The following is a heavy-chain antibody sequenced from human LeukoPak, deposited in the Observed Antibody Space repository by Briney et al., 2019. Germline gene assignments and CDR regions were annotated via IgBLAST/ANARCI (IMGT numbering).Heavy chain of an antibody. CDR3: ARGLRETGFDY. CDR1: GGSFSGYY. D-gene: IGHD1-1*01. CDR2: INHSGST. J-gene: IGHJ4*02. Sequence: PSETLSLTCAVYGGSFSGYYWSWIRQPPGKGLEWIGEINHSGSTNYNPSLKSRVTISVDTSKNQFSLKLSSVTAEDTAVYYCARGLRETGFDYWGQGTLVTVSS. V-gene: IGHV4-34*01.